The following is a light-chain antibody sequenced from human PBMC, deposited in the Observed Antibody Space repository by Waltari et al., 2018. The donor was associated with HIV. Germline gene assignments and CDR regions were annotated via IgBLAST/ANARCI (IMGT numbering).Light chain of an antibody. Sequence: QSALTQPASVSGSPGQSITISCTGTSNAVGGYKYVSWYHQHPGKAPKVVIYEVSNRPSGVSNRFSGSKSGNTASLTISGLQAEDEADYYCSSYASTSTRVFGGGTKLTVL. CDR1: SNAVGGYKY. J-gene: IGLJ3*02. CDR3: SSYASTSTRV. V-gene: IGLV2-14*01. CDR2: EVS.